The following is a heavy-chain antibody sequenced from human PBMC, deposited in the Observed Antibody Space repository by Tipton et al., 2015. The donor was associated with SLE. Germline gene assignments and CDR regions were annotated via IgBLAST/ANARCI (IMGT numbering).Heavy chain of an antibody. CDR2: INYSGNT. J-gene: IGHJ4*02. Sequence: TLPLTCTVSGGSISGYYWNWIRQPPGKGLEWVGYINYSGNTNYNPSLKSRVTISVDTSKTHISLRLTSVTAADTAVYYCARGGLGSDLRGSIYFGYWGQGTLVTVSS. D-gene: IGHD7-27*01. CDR1: GGSISGYY. CDR3: ARGGLGSDLRGSIYFGY. V-gene: IGHV4-59*01.